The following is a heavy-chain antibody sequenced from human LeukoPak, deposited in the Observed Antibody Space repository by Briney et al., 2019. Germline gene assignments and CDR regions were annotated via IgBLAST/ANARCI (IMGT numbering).Heavy chain of an antibody. V-gene: IGHV4-61*02. CDR1: GGSISSGNYY. CDR2: IYTSGTT. J-gene: IGHJ6*03. Sequence: PSQTLSLTCTVSGGSISSGNYYWRWIRQPAGEGLEWIVRIYTSGTTNYNPYLKSRVTISVDTSKNQVSLKLSSVTAADTAVYYCAREKVGLERRVRYYYMDVWGKGTTVTVSS. CDR3: AREKVGLERRVRYYYMDV. D-gene: IGHD1-1*01.